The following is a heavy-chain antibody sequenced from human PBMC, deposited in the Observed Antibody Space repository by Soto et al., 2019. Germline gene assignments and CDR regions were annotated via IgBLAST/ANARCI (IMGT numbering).Heavy chain of an antibody. V-gene: IGHV3-74*01. CDR1: TFTFSSYW. D-gene: IGHD1-1*01. CDR2: INDDGGST. CDR3: AQGLGERPNRGIAYHYGMAV. J-gene: IGHJ6*02. Sequence: EVQLVESGGGLVQPGGSLRLSCAASTFTFSSYWMHWVRQTPGKGLVWVSRINDDGGSTSYADSAKGRFTISRDNAKNTLYLQLNTLSAEDTGVYYCAQGLGERPNRGIAYHYGMAVLGQGTTVTVSS.